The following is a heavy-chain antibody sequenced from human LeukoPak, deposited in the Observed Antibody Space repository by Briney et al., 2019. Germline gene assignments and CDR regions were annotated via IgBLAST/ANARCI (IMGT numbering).Heavy chain of an antibody. CDR2: INHSGST. CDR1: GFTVSSNY. Sequence: PGGSLRLSCAASGFTVSSNYMSWVRQPPGKGLEWIGEINHSGSTNYNPSLKSRVTISVDTSKNQFSLKLSSVTAADTAVYYCARGRWLPAYYFDYWGQGTLVTVSS. J-gene: IGHJ4*02. CDR3: ARGRWLPAYYFDY. V-gene: IGHV4-34*01. D-gene: IGHD5-24*01.